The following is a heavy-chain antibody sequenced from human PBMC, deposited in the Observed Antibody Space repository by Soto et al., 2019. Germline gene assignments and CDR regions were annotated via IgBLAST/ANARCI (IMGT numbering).Heavy chain of an antibody. CDR2: IVPIYRTA. V-gene: IGHV1-69*01. CDR1: GGTFSSYR. Sequence: QVQLVQSGAEVKKPGSSVKVSCKASGGTFSSYRINCVRQAPGQGLEWVGGIVPIYRTADYAQKFQGRVTITADESARPSYMELRSLKSHGTAVYYCVRDSGAKLSSSWGQGTLVTVSS. J-gene: IGHJ4*02. D-gene: IGHD6-13*01. CDR3: VRDSGAKLSSS.